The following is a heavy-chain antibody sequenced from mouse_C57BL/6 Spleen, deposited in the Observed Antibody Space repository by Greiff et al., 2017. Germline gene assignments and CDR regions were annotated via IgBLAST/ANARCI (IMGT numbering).Heavy chain of an antibody. J-gene: IGHJ4*01. V-gene: IGHV1-64*01. CDR3: ARRTGLYYYAMDY. CDR2: IHPNSGST. D-gene: IGHD4-1*01. CDR1: GYTFTSYW. Sequence: VQLKQPGAELVKPGASVKLSCKASGYTFTSYWMHWVKQRPGQGLEWIGMIHPNSGSTNYNEKFKSKATLTVDKSSSTAYMQLSSLTSEDSAVYYGARRTGLYYYAMDYRGQGTSVTVSS.